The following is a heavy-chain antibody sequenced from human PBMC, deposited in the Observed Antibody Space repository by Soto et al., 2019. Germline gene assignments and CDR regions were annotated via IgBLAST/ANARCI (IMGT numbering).Heavy chain of an antibody. Sequence: QVQLVESGGGVVQPGRSLRLSCAASGFTFSSYAMHWVRQAPGKGLAWVAVISYDGSNKYYADSVKGRFTISRDNSKNTLYLQMNSLRAENTAVYYCARPLWRNDYNWGYVDLSGRGTLVTVSS. D-gene: IGHD4-4*01. CDR2: ISYDGSNK. V-gene: IGHV3-30-3*01. CDR3: ARPLWRNDYNWGYVDL. J-gene: IGHJ2*01. CDR1: GFTFSSYA.